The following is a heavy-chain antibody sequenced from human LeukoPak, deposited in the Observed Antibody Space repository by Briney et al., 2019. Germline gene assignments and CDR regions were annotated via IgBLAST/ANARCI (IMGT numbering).Heavy chain of an antibody. V-gene: IGHV1-24*01. CDR2: FDPEDGET. CDR3: ATYLLAAAGDADY. CDR1: GYTLTELS. D-gene: IGHD6-13*01. J-gene: IGHJ4*02. Sequence: ASVKVSCKVSGYTLTELSMHWVRQAPGKGLEWMGGFDPEDGETIYAQKFQGRVTMTEDTSTDTAYMELSSLRSEDTAVYYGATYLLAAAGDADYWGQGTLVTVSS.